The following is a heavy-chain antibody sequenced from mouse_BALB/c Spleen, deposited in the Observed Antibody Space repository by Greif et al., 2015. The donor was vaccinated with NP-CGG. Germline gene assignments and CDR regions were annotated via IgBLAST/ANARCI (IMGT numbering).Heavy chain of an antibody. J-gene: IGHJ2*01. CDR2: ISSGGSYT. V-gene: IGHV5-9-1*01. D-gene: IGHD2-4*01. Sequence: EVMLVESGGGLVKPGGSLKLSCAASGFTFSSYAMSWVRQTPEKRLEWVATISSGGSYTYYPDSVKGRFTISRDNAKNTLYLQMSSLRSEDTAMYYCARRGDYEGDYWGQGTTLTVSS. CDR1: GFTFSSYA. CDR3: ARRGDYEGDY.